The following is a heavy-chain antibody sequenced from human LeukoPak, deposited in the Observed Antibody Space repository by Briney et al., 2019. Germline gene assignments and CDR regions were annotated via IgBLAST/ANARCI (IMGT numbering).Heavy chain of an antibody. V-gene: IGHV4-34*01. CDR3: ARVTPLGRGYYGMDV. CDR1: GGSFSGYY. D-gene: IGHD7-27*01. CDR2: INHSGST. J-gene: IGHJ6*02. Sequence: SETLSLTCAVYGGSFSGYYWSWIRQPPGKGLEWIGEINHSGSTNYNPSLKSRVTISVDTSKNQFSLKLSSVTAADTAVYYCARVTPLGRGYYGMDVWGQGTTVTVSS.